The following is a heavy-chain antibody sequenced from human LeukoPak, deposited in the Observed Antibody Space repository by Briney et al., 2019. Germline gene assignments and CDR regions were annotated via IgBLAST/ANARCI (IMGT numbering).Heavy chain of an antibody. Sequence: SETLSLTCTVSGGSLSSYYWSWIRQPPGKGLEWIGYIYYSGSTNYNPSLKSRVTISVDTSKNQFSLKLSSVTAADTAVYYCARGPTYCGGDCYSDYWGQGTLVTVSS. V-gene: IGHV4-59*01. D-gene: IGHD2-21*02. CDR2: IYYSGST. CDR1: GGSLSSYY. J-gene: IGHJ4*02. CDR3: ARGPTYCGGDCYSDY.